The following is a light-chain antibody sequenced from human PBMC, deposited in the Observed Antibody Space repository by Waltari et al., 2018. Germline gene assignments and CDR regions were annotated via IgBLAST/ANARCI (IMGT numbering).Light chain of an antibody. CDR2: DVN. CDR3: CSYAGYYTV. V-gene: IGLV2-11*01. CDR1: SSDVGGYKF. Sequence: QSALTQPRPVSGSPGQSVTISCTGTSSDVGGYKFVSWYQQYPGKAPKRMIYDVNKRPSVVPDRFSGSKSGNTASLIISGLQTEDEADYYCCSYAGYYTVFGGGTKLTVL. J-gene: IGLJ3*02.